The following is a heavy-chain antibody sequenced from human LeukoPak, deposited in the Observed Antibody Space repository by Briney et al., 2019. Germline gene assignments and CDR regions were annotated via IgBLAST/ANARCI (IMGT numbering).Heavy chain of an antibody. J-gene: IGHJ4*02. CDR3: GTAQY. Sequence: PGGSLRLSCAASGFTFRSNWMSWVRQAPGKGLEWVANIKQDGGETFYVDSVEGRFTISRDNAKNSLYLQMSSLRADDTAVYYCGTAQYWGQGTLITVSS. V-gene: IGHV3-7*01. CDR2: IKQDGGET. CDR1: GFTFRSNW.